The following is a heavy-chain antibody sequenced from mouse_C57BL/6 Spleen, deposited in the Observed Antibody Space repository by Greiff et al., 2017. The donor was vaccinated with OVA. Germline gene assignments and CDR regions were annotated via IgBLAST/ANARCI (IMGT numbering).Heavy chain of an antibody. D-gene: IGHD1-1*01. J-gene: IGHJ3*01. CDR1: GYTFTSYG. V-gene: IGHV1-69*01. Sequence: VQLQQPGAELVMPGASVKLSCTASGYTFTSYGMHWVKQRPGQGLEWIGEIDTSDSYTNYNQKFKGKSTLTVDKSSSTGYMQLSSLTSEDSAVYYCARGDYGSSPAYWGQGTLVTVSA. CDR2: IDTSDSYT. CDR3: ARGDYGSSPAY.